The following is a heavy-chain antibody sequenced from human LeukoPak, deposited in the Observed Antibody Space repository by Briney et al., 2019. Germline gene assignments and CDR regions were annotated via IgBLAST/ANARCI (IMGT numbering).Heavy chain of an antibody. V-gene: IGHV3-30*18. J-gene: IGHJ4*02. D-gene: IGHD3-9*01. CDR1: VYTYNIYA. CDR2: MSYDGSNK. Sequence: GGSLRLPCAASVYTYNIYAMHWARQAPGKALEWVEVMSYDGSNKYYADSVKGRFTISRDNSRNTLHLQMNSLRAEDTAVYSCAKALLRYFDWFSDYWGQGTLVTVSS. CDR3: AKALLRYFDWFSDY.